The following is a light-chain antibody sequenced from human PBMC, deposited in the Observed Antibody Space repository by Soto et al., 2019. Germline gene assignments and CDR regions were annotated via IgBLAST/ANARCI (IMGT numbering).Light chain of an antibody. Sequence: DIQMTQSPSTLSGSVGDRVTITCRASQTICSCLPWYQQKQGKAPKLLIYKASTLKSGVPSRFSGSGSGTEFTLTISSLQPDYFATYYCQHYNSYSEAFGQGTKVELK. CDR2: KAS. CDR3: QHYNSYSEA. J-gene: IGKJ1*01. V-gene: IGKV1-5*03. CDR1: QTICSC.